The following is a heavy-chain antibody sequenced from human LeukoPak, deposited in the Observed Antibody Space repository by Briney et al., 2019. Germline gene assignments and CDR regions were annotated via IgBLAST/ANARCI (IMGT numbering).Heavy chain of an antibody. Sequence: GGSLRLSCAASGFTFSSYSMNWVRQAPGKGLEWVSYISSSSSTIYYADSVKGRFTISRDNAKNSLYLQMNSLRDEDTAVYYCARDVSGYTGDGFDPWGQRTLVTVSS. CDR1: GFTFSSYS. D-gene: IGHD6-13*01. CDR2: ISSSSSTI. J-gene: IGHJ5*02. CDR3: ARDVSGYTGDGFDP. V-gene: IGHV3-48*02.